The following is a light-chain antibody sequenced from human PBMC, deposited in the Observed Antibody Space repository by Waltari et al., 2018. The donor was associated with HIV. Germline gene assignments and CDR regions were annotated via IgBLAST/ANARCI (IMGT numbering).Light chain of an antibody. CDR2: RNS. CDR1: SSNIEDNY. Sequence: QSALTQPPSTSGTPGQTVTIPCSGSSSNIEDNYVSWYQQLPGTAPKLLIYRNSQRPSGVRDRFSGSKSGTSASLAINDLRSEDEAEYHCAAWDDSLSGWVFGGGTNLTVL. J-gene: IGLJ3*02. V-gene: IGLV1-47*01. CDR3: AAWDDSLSGWV.